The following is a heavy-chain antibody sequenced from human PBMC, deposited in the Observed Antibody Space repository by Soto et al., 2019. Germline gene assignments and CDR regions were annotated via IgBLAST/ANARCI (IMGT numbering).Heavy chain of an antibody. V-gene: IGHV4-31*03. CDR2: IYYSGST. D-gene: IGHD2-2*02. CDR1: GGSISSGGYY. CDR3: ARGGYCSSTSCYTGWFDP. J-gene: IGHJ5*02. Sequence: SETLSLTCTVSGGSISSGGYYWSWIRQHPGKGLEWIGYIYYSGSTYYNPSLKSRVTISVDTSKNQFPLKLSSVTAADTAVYYCARGGYCSSTSCYTGWFDPWGQGTLVTSPQ.